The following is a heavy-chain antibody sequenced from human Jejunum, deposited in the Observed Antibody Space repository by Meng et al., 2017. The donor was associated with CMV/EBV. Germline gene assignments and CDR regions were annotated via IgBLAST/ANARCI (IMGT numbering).Heavy chain of an antibody. CDR1: GFTFSSFA. D-gene: IGHD5-18*01. J-gene: IGHJ4*02. CDR2: IDSSDRT. Sequence: GFTFSSFAMTWVRQAPGKGLEWVSTIDSSDRTYYADSVRGRFTISRDNSMNTLHLQMNSLRAEDTAVYYCAKSLVDTAMDLDEWSQETLVTVSS. V-gene: IGHV3-23*01. CDR3: AKSLVDTAMDLDE.